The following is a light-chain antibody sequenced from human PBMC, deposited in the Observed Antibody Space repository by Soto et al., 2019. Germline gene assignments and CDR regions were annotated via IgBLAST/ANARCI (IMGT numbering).Light chain of an antibody. J-gene: IGKJ5*01. V-gene: IGKV3-11*01. Sequence: EIVLTQSPATLSLSPGERATLSCRASQSVSSYLAWYQQKPGQAPRLLMYDASTRATGIPARFSGSGSGTDFTLTISSLQSEDFAVYYCQQYSSWPPFTFGQGTR. CDR3: QQYSSWPPFT. CDR2: DAS. CDR1: QSVSSY.